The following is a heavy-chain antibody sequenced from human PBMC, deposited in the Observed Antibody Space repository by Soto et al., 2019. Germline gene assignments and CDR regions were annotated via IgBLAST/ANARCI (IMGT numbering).Heavy chain of an antibody. D-gene: IGHD3-22*01. V-gene: IGHV1-3*05. J-gene: IGHJ4*02. Sequence: QVQLVQSGAAEKKPGASVKVSCKAFGYTFTRYSIHCVRQAPGQRLEWMAWINVGNDNTKYSQRFQGRVTITRDTSARTVYMELSSLISEDTAVYFCARDRDYYDSSGHPFGHWGQGTLVTVSS. CDR2: INVGNDNT. CDR1: GYTFTRYS. CDR3: ARDRDYYDSSGHPFGH.